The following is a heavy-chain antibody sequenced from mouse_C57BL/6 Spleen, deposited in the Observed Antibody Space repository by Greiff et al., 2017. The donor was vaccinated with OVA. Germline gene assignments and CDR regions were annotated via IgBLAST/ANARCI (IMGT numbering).Heavy chain of an antibody. Sequence: QVQLKESGAELARPGASVKLSCKASGYTFTSYGISWVKQRTGQGLEWIGEIYPRSGNTYYNEKFKGKATLTADKSSSTAYMELRSLTSEDSAVYFCAREGLNYGSRGWYFDVWGTGTTVTVSS. J-gene: IGHJ1*03. CDR2: IYPRSGNT. CDR3: AREGLNYGSRGWYFDV. V-gene: IGHV1-81*01. CDR1: GYTFTSYG. D-gene: IGHD1-1*01.